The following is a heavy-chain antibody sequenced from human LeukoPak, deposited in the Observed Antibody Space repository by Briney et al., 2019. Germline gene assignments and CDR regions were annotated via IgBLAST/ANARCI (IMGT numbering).Heavy chain of an antibody. CDR3: AGRRVLDASFDY. CDR1: GFTVSNNY. J-gene: IGHJ4*02. CDR2: IYSGDNT. V-gene: IGHV3-66*02. Sequence: GGSLRLSCAASGFTVSNNYMSWVRQAPGKGLEWVSVIYSGDNTYYGESVKGRFTISRDNSKSTLFLQMNRLRAEDTAVYYCAGRRVLDASFDYWGQGTLVTVSS. D-gene: IGHD3-16*01.